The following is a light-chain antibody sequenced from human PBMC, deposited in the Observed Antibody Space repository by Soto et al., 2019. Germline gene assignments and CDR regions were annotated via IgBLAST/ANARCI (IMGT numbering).Light chain of an antibody. CDR1: QSVSSY. Sequence: EIVLTQSPATLSLSPGDRATLSCRASQSVSSYLAWYQQKPGQAPRLLIYDASNRATGIPARFSGSGSGTDFTLTISSLEPEDFAVYYWQQRRNWPWTFGQGTKVEIK. CDR2: DAS. V-gene: IGKV3-11*01. CDR3: QQRRNWPWT. J-gene: IGKJ1*01.